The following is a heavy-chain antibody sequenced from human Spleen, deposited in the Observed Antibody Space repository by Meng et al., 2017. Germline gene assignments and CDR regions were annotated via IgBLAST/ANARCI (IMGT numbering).Heavy chain of an antibody. V-gene: IGHV4-34*01. CDR1: GGSFSDYY. CDR3: ARGPTTMAHDFDY. J-gene: IGHJ4*02. CDR2: INHSGST. D-gene: IGHD4-11*01. Sequence: PQQWGCGLLKLSETRSPTCVVSGGSFSDYYWSWTRQPPGKGLEWIGEINHSGSTNYNPSLESRATISVDTSQNNLSLKLSSVTAADSAVYYCARGPTTMAHDFDYWGQGTLVTVSS.